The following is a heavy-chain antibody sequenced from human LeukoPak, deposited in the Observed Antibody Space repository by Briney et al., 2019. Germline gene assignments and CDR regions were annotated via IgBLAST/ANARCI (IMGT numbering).Heavy chain of an antibody. Sequence: PSETLSLTCTVSGGSISSYFWSWIRQPPGKGLEWIGYMSYSGGTNHNPSLKSRVTISGDTSKNQFSLNLSSVTAADTAVYYCARGYSSNLDPFDYWGQGTLVTVSS. CDR3: ARGYSSNLDPFDY. CDR1: GGSISSYF. J-gene: IGHJ4*02. CDR2: MSYSGGT. V-gene: IGHV4-59*08. D-gene: IGHD6-13*01.